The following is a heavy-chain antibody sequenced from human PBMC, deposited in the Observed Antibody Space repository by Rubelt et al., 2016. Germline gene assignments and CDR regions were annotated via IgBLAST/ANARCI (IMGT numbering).Heavy chain of an antibody. V-gene: IGHV3-7*03. Sequence: EVQLVESGGGLVQPGGSLRLSCAVSGFTVSGDYMSWVRQAPGKGLEWVANIKQDGSEKYYVDSVKGRFTISRDNTKNSLYLQMDSLRAEDTAMYYCARALPQWEIYSWGQGTLITVSS. J-gene: IGHJ4*02. CDR3: ARALPQWEIYS. D-gene: IGHD1-26*01. CDR1: GFTVSGDY. CDR2: IKQDGSEK.